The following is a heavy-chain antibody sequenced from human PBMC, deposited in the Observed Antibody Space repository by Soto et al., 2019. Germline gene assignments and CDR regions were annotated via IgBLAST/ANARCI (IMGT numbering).Heavy chain of an antibody. Sequence: SETLSLTCTVSGGSISSYYWSWIRQPPGKGLEWIGYIYYSGSTNYNPSLKSRVTISVDTSKNQFSLKPSSVTAADTAVYYCARVGYCGGDCSFPDYWGQGTLVTVSS. CDR3: ARVGYCGGDCSFPDY. CDR2: IYYSGST. V-gene: IGHV4-59*01. J-gene: IGHJ4*02. D-gene: IGHD2-21*02. CDR1: GGSISSYY.